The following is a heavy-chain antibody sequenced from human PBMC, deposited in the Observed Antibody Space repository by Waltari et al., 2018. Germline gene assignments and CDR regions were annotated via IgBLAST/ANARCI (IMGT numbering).Heavy chain of an antibody. D-gene: IGHD1-26*01. CDR1: GYSIRSGYY. J-gene: IGHJ5*02. V-gene: IGHV4-38-2*02. Sequence: QVQLQESGPGLVKPSETMSLTCTVSGYSIRSGYYWGWIRQPPGKGLEWIGSIYHSGSTYYNPSLKSRVTISVDTSKNQFSLKLSSVTAADTAVYYCARDDSGSYVTWGQGTLVTVSS. CDR2: IYHSGST. CDR3: ARDDSGSYVT.